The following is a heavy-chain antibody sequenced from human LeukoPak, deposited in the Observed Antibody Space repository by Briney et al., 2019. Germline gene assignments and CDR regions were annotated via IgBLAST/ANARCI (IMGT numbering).Heavy chain of an antibody. D-gene: IGHD1-26*01. CDR2: ISYDGSNK. V-gene: IGHV3-30*04. J-gene: IGHJ4*02. CDR1: GFTFSSYA. CDR3: ASSGSYRFDY. Sequence: GGSLRLSCAASGFTFSSYAMHWVRQAPGKGLEWVAVISYDGSNKYYADSVKGRFTISRDNSKNTLYLQMNSLRAEDTAVYYYASSGSYRFDYWGQGTLVTVSS.